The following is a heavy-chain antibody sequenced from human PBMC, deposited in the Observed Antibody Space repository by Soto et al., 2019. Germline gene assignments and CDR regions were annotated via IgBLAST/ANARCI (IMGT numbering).Heavy chain of an antibody. J-gene: IGHJ6*02. CDR2: ISYDGSNK. D-gene: IGHD4-17*01. V-gene: IGHV3-30*18. Sequence: QVQLVESGGGVVQPGRSLRLSCAASGFTFSSYGMHWVRQAPGKGLEWVAVISYDGSNKYYADSVKGRFTISRDNSKNTLYLQMNSLRAEDTAVYYCAKDHDYGDLYYYGMDVWGPGTTVTVSS. CDR3: AKDHDYGDLYYYGMDV. CDR1: GFTFSSYG.